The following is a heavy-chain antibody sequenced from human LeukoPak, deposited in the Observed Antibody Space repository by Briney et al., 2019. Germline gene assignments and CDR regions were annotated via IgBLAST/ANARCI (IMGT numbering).Heavy chain of an antibody. Sequence: ASVKVSCGASGYTFTGYYMHWVRQDPGQGLEWMGWINPNSGGTNYAQKFQGRVTMTRDTSISTAYMELSRLRSDDTAVYYCAGSMVRGVAGDYWGQGTLVTVSS. CDR2: INPNSGGT. V-gene: IGHV1-2*02. CDR3: AGSMVRGVAGDY. D-gene: IGHD3-10*01. J-gene: IGHJ4*02. CDR1: GYTFTGYY.